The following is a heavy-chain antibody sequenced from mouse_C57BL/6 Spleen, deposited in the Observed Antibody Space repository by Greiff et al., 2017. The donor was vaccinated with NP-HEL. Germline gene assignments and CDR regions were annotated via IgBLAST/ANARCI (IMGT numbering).Heavy chain of an antibody. D-gene: IGHD1-1*01. CDR2: IDPENGDT. CDR1: GFNIKDDY. Sequence: VQLKESGAELVRPGASVKLSCTASGFNIKDDYMHWVKQRPEQGLEWIGWIDPENGDTEYASKFQGKATITADTSSNTAYLQLSSLTSEDTAVYYCTTSLRYYLRGYFDVWGTGTTVTVSS. CDR3: TTSLRYYLRGYFDV. J-gene: IGHJ1*03. V-gene: IGHV14-4*01.